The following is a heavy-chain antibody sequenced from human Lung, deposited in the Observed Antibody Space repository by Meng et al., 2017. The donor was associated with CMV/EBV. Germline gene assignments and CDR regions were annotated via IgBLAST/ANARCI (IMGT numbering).Heavy chain of an antibody. J-gene: IGHJ4*02. CDR1: GFTVSSYR. V-gene: IGHV3-21*01. Sequence: GESXKSSCAASGFTVSSYRINWVRQAPGKGLEWVASISSNSAYIYYAESVEGRFIISRDNAKSSLYLTMDNLAVEDTAVYYCATGETLDYWGQGTLVTVSS. D-gene: IGHD3-10*01. CDR3: ATGETLDY. CDR2: ISSNSAYI.